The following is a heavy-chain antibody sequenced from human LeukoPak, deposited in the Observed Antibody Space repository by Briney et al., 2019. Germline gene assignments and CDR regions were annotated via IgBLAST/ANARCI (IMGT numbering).Heavy chain of an antibody. CDR2: INPNSGGT. CDR3: AREDEYSNGYGWFDP. J-gene: IGHJ5*02. D-gene: IGHD5-18*01. CDR1: GYTFTGYY. V-gene: IGHV1-2*02. Sequence: GASVKVSCKASGYTFTGYYMHWVRQAPGQGLEWMGWINPNSGGTNYAQKFQGRVTMTRDTSISTAYMEVSRLRSDDTAVYYCAREDEYSNGYGWFDPWGQGTLVTVSS.